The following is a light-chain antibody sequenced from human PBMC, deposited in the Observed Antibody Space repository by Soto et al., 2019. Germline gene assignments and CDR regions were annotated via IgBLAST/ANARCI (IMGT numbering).Light chain of an antibody. J-gene: IGLJ1*01. CDR1: SSDVGNYIL. CDR3: CSYAGSPLL. V-gene: IGLV2-23*01. Sequence: QSALTQPASVSGSPGQSITISCTGTSSDVGNYILVSWYQQHPDKAPKLVIYEGNKRPSGVSIRFSGSRSGNTASLTISGLQAEDEADYFCCSYAGSPLLFGTGTKVTVL. CDR2: EGN.